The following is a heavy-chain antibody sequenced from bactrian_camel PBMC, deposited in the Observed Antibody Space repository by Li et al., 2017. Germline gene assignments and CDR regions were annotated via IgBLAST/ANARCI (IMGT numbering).Heavy chain of an antibody. CDR1: GFTFSSYA. V-gene: IGHV3S42*01. Sequence: VQLVESGGDLVQPGGSLRLSCATSGFTFSSYAMTWVRQAPGKGLEWVSRISSGGGSTTYTDSVKGRFTTSRDNAKNTLYLHLNSLKTEDTAMYYCAKGDGGNWHEYAYDMDYWGKGTQVTVS. D-gene: IGHD6*01. CDR2: ISSGGGST. J-gene: IGHJ7*01.